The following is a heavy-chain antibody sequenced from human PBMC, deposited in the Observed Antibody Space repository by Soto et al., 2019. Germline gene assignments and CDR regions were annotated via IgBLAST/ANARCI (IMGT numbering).Heavy chain of an antibody. CDR1: GGSVSSGSYY. J-gene: IGHJ6*02. V-gene: IGHV4-61*01. Sequence: SETLSLTCTVSGGSVSSGSYYWSWIRQPPGKGLEWIGYIYYSGSTNYNPSLKSRVTISVDTSKNQFSLKLSSVTAADTAVYYCQRDRRAKGRPSGSGSYYTMMEHRHYYYYRMDVWGQGNTVTVSS. D-gene: IGHD3-10*01. CDR3: QRDRRAKGRPSGSGSYYTMMEHRHYYYYRMDV. CDR2: IYYSGST.